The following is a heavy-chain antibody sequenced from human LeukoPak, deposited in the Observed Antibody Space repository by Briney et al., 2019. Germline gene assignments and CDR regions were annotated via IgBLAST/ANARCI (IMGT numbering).Heavy chain of an antibody. CDR2: IYHSGSN. D-gene: IGHD6-25*01. V-gene: IGHV4-38-2*02. CDR1: GYSISSSYF. CDR3: ARHAAAANFDY. Sequence: ASETLSLTCTVSGYSISSSYFWGWRRQPPGEGVEWIGSIYHSGSNYYNPSIKGRVTISIDTSKNQFSLNLRLVTAADTAVYYCARHAAAANFDYWGQGTLVTVSS. J-gene: IGHJ4*02.